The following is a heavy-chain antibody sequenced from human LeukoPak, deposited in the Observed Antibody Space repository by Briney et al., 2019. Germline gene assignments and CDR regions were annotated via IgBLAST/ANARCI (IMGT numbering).Heavy chain of an antibody. CDR2: MNPNSGNT. Sequence: GASVKVSCKASGYTFTSYDINWVRQATGQGLEWMGWMNPNSGNTGYAQKFQGRVTMTRNTSISTAYMELSSLRSEDTAVYYCARGGPHCTNGVCYRMDNWFDPWGQGTLVTVSS. V-gene: IGHV1-8*01. CDR1: GYTFTSYD. J-gene: IGHJ5*02. CDR3: ARGGPHCTNGVCYRMDNWFDP. D-gene: IGHD2-8*01.